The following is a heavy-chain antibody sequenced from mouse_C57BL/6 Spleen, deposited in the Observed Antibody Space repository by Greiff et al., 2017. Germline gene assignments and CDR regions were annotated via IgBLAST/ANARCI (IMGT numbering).Heavy chain of an antibody. CDR3: ARGAYYYGSSDPFAY. D-gene: IGHD1-1*01. Sequence: VQLQQSGPELVKPGASVKIPCKASGYTFTDYNMDWVKQSHGKSLEWIGDINPNNGGTIYNQKFKGKATLTVDKSSSTAYMELRSLTSEDTAVYYCARGAYYYGSSDPFAYWGQGTLVTVSA. CDR1: GYTFTDYN. CDR2: INPNNGGT. V-gene: IGHV1-18*01. J-gene: IGHJ3*01.